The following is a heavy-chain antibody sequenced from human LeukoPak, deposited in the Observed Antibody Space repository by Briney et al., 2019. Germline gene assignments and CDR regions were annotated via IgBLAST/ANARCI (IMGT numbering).Heavy chain of an antibody. CDR2: ITASGTAM. D-gene: IGHD5-24*01. CDR3: ARDWVYKIDY. Sequence: GGSLRLSCAASGFTFSSYSMNWVRQAPGKGLEWVSHITASGTAMFYADSVKGRFTISRDNAKNSLYLQMNSLRDEDTAVYYCARDWVYKIDYWGRGTLVTVSS. CDR1: GFTFSSYS. J-gene: IGHJ4*02. V-gene: IGHV3-48*02.